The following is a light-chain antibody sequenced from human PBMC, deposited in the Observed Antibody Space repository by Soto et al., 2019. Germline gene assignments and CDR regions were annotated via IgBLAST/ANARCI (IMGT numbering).Light chain of an antibody. Sequence: DIQMTQSPSSLSVSVGDRVTITCQASHDITNFLNWYKQKPGKAPKLLIYDVSKLETGVPSRFSGSGSGTDFTLTISSLQPEDIATYFCQQYDDLPITFGQGTRLENK. CDR1: HDITNF. CDR3: QQYDDLPIT. J-gene: IGKJ5*01. CDR2: DVS. V-gene: IGKV1-33*01.